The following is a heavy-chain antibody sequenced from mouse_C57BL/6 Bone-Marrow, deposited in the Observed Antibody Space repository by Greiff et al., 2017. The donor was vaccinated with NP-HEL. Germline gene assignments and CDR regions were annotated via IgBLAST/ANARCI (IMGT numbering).Heavy chain of an antibody. CDR2: ISDGGSYT. Sequence: VQLKESGGGLVKPGGSLKLSCAASGFTFSSYAMSWVRQTPEKRLEWVATISDGGSYTYYPDNVKGRFTISRDNAKNNLYLQMSQLKAEDTAMYYCARDRELFYWYFDVWGTGTTVTVSS. CDR3: ARDRELFYWYFDV. J-gene: IGHJ1*03. V-gene: IGHV5-4*01. CDR1: GFTFSSYA. D-gene: IGHD3-3*01.